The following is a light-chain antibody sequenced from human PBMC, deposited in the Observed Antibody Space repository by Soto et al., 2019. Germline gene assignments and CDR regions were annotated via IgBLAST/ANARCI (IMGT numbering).Light chain of an antibody. Sequence: QSVLTQPPSVSGTPGQRVSISCSGNRSNIGINAVDWYHQLPGTAPKVLIYANNQRPSGVPDRFSGSKSGTSASLTINGLQSDDEAHYSCASWDESLNGLVFGGVTQLTVL. V-gene: IGLV1-44*01. CDR1: RSNIGINA. CDR2: ANN. J-gene: IGLJ2*01. CDR3: ASWDESLNGLV.